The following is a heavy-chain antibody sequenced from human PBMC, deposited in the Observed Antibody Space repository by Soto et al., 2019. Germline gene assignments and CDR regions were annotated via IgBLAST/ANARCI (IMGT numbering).Heavy chain of an antibody. CDR1: GGSISSSNW. D-gene: IGHD2-15*01. CDR2: IYHSGST. J-gene: IGHJ3*02. V-gene: IGHV4-4*02. Sequence: SETLSLTCAVSGGSISSSNWWSWVRQPPGKGLEWIGGIYHSGSTNYNPSLKSRVTISVDKSKNQFSLKLSSVTAADTAVYYCARDRIEGYCSGGSCYTNDAFDIWGQGTMVT. CDR3: ARDRIEGYCSGGSCYTNDAFDI.